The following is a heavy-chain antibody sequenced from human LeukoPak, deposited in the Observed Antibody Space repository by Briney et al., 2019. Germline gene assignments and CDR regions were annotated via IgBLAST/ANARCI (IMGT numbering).Heavy chain of an antibody. D-gene: IGHD4-23*01. CDR1: GYTFTSYY. CDR3: ARRAGGYSHPYDY. Sequence: GASVKVSCKASGYTFTSYYMHWVRQAPGQGLEWMGIINPSGGSTSYAQKFQGRVTMTRDMSTSTVYMELRSLRSDDTAVYYCARRAGGYSHPYDYWGQGILVTVSS. CDR2: INPSGGST. V-gene: IGHV1-46*01. J-gene: IGHJ4*02.